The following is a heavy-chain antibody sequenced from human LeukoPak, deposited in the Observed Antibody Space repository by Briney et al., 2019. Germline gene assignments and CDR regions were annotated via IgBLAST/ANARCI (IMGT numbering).Heavy chain of an antibody. V-gene: IGHV4-61*02. J-gene: IGHJ4*02. Sequence: KPSETLSLTCTVSGGSISSDNYYCSWIRQPAGKGLEWIGRIYTSGSTNYNPSLKSRVTISVDTSKNQFSLRLTSVTAADTAVYYRARCLGGRCDFFDYWGQGTLVTVSS. D-gene: IGHD3-16*01. CDR2: IYTSGST. CDR3: ARCLGGRCDFFDY. CDR1: GGSISSDNYY.